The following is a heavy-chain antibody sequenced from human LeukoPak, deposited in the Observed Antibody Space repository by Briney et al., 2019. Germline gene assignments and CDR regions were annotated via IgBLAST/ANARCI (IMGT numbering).Heavy chain of an antibody. D-gene: IGHD2-15*01. V-gene: IGHV3-23*01. J-gene: IGHJ4*02. CDR1: GFTFSNYG. CDR3: AKGRGYCSGGSCYSDY. CDR2: ITGIVNST. Sequence: PGGSLRLSCAASGFTFSNYGMSWVRQAPRKALEWVSTITGIVNSTFYADSVKGRFTISRDHSKNTLYLQMNSLRAEDTAVYYCAKGRGYCSGGSCYSDYWGQGTLVTVSS.